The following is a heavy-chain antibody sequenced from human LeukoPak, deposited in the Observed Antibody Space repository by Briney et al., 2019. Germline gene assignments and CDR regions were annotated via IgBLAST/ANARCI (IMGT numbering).Heavy chain of an antibody. V-gene: IGHV3-33*01. Sequence: GGSLRLSCAASGFTFSSYGMHWVRQAPGKGLEWVAVIWYDGSNKYYADSVKGRFTISRDNSKNTLYLQMNSLRAEDTAVYYCARGGVLGELLQDYWGQGTLVTVSS. CDR3: ARGGVLGELLQDY. CDR1: GFTFSSYG. CDR2: IWYDGSNK. J-gene: IGHJ4*02. D-gene: IGHD1-26*01.